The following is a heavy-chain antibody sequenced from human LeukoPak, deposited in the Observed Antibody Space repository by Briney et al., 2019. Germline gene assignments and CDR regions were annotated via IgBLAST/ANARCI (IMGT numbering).Heavy chain of an antibody. V-gene: IGHV4-61*01. CDR3: ARGYGSGSYYKGAGYYYYYYMDV. D-gene: IGHD3-10*01. Sequence: EPSETLSPTCTVSGYSISSDYYWSWIRQPPGKGLEWIGYIYYSGSTNYNPSLKSRVTISVDTSKNQFSLKLSSVTAADTAVYYCARGYGSGSYYKGAGYYYYYYMDVWGKGTTVTISS. CDR2: IYYSGST. J-gene: IGHJ6*03. CDR1: GYSISSDYY.